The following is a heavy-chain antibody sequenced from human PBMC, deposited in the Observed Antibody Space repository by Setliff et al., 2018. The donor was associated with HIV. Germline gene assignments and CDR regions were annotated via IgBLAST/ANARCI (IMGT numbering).Heavy chain of an antibody. D-gene: IGHD1-26*01. CDR2: IAPNSGGT. V-gene: IGHV1-2*06. CDR3: SRDVGVPGRGNALDY. CDR1: GYTFGNYY. Sequence: ASVKVFCKASGYTFGNYYMHWVRQAPGQGLEWMGRIAPNSGGTKYAQKFEGRVTMTRDTSINTVYMEVSSLRSDDTAVYYCSRDVGVPGRGNALDYWGQGTQVTVSS. J-gene: IGHJ4*02.